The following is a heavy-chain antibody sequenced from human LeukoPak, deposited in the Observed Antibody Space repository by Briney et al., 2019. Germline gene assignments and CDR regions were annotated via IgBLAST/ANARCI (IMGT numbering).Heavy chain of an antibody. CDR2: ISSSSSYI. Sequence: GGSLRLSCAASGFTFSSYSMNWVRQAPGKGLEWVSSISSSSSYIYYADSVKGRFTISRDNAKNSLYLQMDSLRDEYTAVYYCARDRLGAGSFDIWGQGTMVTVSS. V-gene: IGHV3-21*01. CDR3: ARDRLGAGSFDI. CDR1: GFTFSSYS. D-gene: IGHD7-27*01. J-gene: IGHJ3*02.